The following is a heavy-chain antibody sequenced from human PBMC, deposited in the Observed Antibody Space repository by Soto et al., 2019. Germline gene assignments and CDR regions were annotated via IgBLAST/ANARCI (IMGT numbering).Heavy chain of an antibody. CDR2: ISAHNGNT. Sequence: QVHLVQSGAEVKKPGASVKVSCQGSGYAFTTDGITRVRQAPGQGLEWMGWISAHNGNTNYAQRLQGSVTVTRDTSTSTSYMELRSLRYDDAAVYYCARGRYGDYWGQGALVIVSS. V-gene: IGHV1-18*01. CDR3: ARGRYGDY. D-gene: IGHD1-1*01. CDR1: GYAFTTDG. J-gene: IGHJ4*02.